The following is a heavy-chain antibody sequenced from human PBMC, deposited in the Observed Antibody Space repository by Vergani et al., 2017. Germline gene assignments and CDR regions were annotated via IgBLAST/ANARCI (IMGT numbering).Heavy chain of an antibody. J-gene: IGHJ4*02. Sequence: QVQLQESGPGLVKPSETLSLTCTVSGGSISSYYWSWIRQPPGKGLEWIGYIYYSGSTNYNPSLKSRVTISGDTSKNQFSLKLGSVTAADTAVYYCARGGGRPYSSGWGIDYWGQGTLVTVSS. CDR3: ARGGGRPYSSGWGIDY. V-gene: IGHV4-59*08. CDR2: IYYSGST. D-gene: IGHD6-19*01. CDR1: GGSISSYY.